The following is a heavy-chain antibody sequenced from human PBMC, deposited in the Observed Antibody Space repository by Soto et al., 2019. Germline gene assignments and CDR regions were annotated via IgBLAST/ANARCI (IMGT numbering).Heavy chain of an antibody. D-gene: IGHD3-22*01. CDR2: IYSGGST. CDR3: ARASYYYDSSGYYYRYYFDY. CDR1: GFTVNNNY. J-gene: IGHJ4*02. Sequence: GSLRLSCAASGFTVNNNYMSWVRQAPGKGLEWVSVIYSGGSTYYADSVNGRFTISRDNSKNTVHLQMNSLRAEDTAVYYCARASYYYDSSGYYYRYYFDYWGQGTLVTVSS. V-gene: IGHV3-66*01.